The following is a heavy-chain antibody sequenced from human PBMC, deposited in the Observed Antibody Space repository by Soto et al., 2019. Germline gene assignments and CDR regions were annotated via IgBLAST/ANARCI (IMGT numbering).Heavy chain of an antibody. D-gene: IGHD7-27*01. CDR3: AKESQANLGTGAFEF. J-gene: IGHJ4*02. CDR2: ISWNSDSI. V-gene: IGHV3-9*01. CDR1: GFSFDDYA. Sequence: EVQLVESGGGLVQPGRSLRLSCAASGFSFDDYAMHWVRQAPGKGLEWVSGISWNSDSILYADSVRGRFTISRDKSKNDLYVQMKSLTPEDTAFYFCAKESQANLGTGAFEFWGQGSPVTVSS.